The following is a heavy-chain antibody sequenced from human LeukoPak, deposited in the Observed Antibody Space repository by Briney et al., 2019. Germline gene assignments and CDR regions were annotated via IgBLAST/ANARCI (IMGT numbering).Heavy chain of an antibody. CDR3: ATDSKYGVDAFDI. J-gene: IGHJ3*02. Sequence: PSETLSLTCTVSGGSISSYYWSWIRQPPGKGLEWIGYFHYSGSTRYNPSLRSRVTISVDTSKNQFSLKVNSMTTADTAVYYCATDSKYGVDAFDIWGQGTMVTVSS. CDR2: FHYSGST. D-gene: IGHD2-21*01. CDR1: GGSISSYY. V-gene: IGHV4-59*01.